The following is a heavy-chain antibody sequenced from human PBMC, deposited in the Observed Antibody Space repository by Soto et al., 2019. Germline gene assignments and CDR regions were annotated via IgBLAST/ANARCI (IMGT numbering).Heavy chain of an antibody. D-gene: IGHD1-1*01. CDR1: GYSFFTHL. J-gene: IGHJ4*02. CDR2: IYPLDPYT. V-gene: IGHV5-51*01. Sequence: GESLKICLKGSGYSFFTHLIGWVRQMPVKAWECTGIIYPLDPYTRYSPSFQGQFTMSVDKSTTTAYLQWSSLKASDSAMYYCWRMEPGTSFIDFGGQGTLVTVSS. CDR3: WRMEPGTSFIDF.